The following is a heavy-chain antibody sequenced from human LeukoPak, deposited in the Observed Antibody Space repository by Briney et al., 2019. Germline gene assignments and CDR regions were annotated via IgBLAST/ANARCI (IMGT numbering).Heavy chain of an antibody. Sequence: LETLSLTCTVSGGSVSSSSYYWGWIRQPLGKGLEWIGSVYFSGTTYYNPSLKSRVTISVDTSKNQFSLKLNSVTAADTAVYYCARHEVGYCSSPSCYGGNWLDPWGQGTLVTVSS. CDR1: GGSVSSSSYY. CDR2: VYFSGTT. V-gene: IGHV4-39*01. D-gene: IGHD2-2*01. J-gene: IGHJ5*02. CDR3: ARHEVGYCSSPSCYGGNWLDP.